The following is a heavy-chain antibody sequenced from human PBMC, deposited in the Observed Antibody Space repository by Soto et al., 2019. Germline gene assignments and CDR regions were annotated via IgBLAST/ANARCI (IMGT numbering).Heavy chain of an antibody. CDR2: IYYSGST. D-gene: IGHD6-19*01. CDR3: ARLISRGWPPDY. CDR1: GGSISSYY. Sequence: QVQLQESGPGLVKPSETLSLTCTVSGGSISSYYWSWIRQPPGKGLEWIGYIYYSGSTNYNPSLKSRXXIXVXXSKNQFSLKLSSVTAADTAVYYCARLISRGWPPDYWGQGTLVTVSS. V-gene: IGHV4-59*08. J-gene: IGHJ4*02.